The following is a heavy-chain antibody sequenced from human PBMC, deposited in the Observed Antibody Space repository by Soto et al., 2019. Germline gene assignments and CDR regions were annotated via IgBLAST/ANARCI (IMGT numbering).Heavy chain of an antibody. CDR1: GFIFNTHW. V-gene: IGHV3-7*01. J-gene: IGHJ5*02. CDR2: TKPDGSEK. D-gene: IGHD3-16*01. Sequence: PGGSLRLSCAASGFIFNTHWLSWARQAPEKGLEWVDHTKPDGSEKYYVDSAKGRFTISRDNTRNSLYLQMNSLRADDTALYYCVAWGTSTSNPWGQVTLVTVSS. CDR3: VAWGTSTSNP.